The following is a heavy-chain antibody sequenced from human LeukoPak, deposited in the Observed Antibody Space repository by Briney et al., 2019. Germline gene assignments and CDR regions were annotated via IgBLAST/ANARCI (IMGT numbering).Heavy chain of an antibody. J-gene: IGHJ4*02. V-gene: IGHV3-7*01. Sequence: PGGSLRLSCTASAFTFSNYWMSWVRQAPGKGLEWVASINQDGSAKDSVHSVEGRFIISRDNVKNSLYLQMDSLRAEDTAVYYCATDRGWRTSGYYLYYFEYWGQGTLVTFAS. CDR1: AFTFSNYW. CDR3: ATDRGWRTSGYYLYYFEY. CDR2: INQDGSAK. D-gene: IGHD3-3*01.